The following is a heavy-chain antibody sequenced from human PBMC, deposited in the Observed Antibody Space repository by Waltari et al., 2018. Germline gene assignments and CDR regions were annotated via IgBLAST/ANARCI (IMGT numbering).Heavy chain of an antibody. J-gene: IGHJ4*02. CDR1: GGTFSSYA. CDR3: ARSVSGWPQEDNFDY. Sequence: QVQLVQSGAEVKKPGSSVKVSCKASGGTFSSYAISWLRQATGQGLEWMGGIIPIVGTANYAQKFQGRVTITTDESTSTAYMELSSLRSEDTAVYYCARSVSGWPQEDNFDYWGQGTLVTVSS. D-gene: IGHD6-25*01. CDR2: IIPIVGTA. V-gene: IGHV1-69*05.